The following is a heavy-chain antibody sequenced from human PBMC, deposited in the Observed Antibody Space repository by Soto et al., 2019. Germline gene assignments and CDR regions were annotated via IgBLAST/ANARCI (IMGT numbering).Heavy chain of an antibody. CDR1: GFIFSRFD. CDR3: ARDLYDRCADV. Sequence: SGGSLRLSCAASGFIFSRFDMNWVRQAPGKGLEWIAYIRSNSRDIYYADSVKGRFTISRDNARNSVYLQMNTLRAEDTALYYCARDLYDRCADVWGQGTTVTVSS. CDR2: IRSNSRDI. V-gene: IGHV3-48*01. J-gene: IGHJ6*02. D-gene: IGHD3-22*01.